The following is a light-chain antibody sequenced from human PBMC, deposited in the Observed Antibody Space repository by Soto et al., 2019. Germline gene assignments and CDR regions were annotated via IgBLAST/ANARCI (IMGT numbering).Light chain of an antibody. J-gene: IGKJ4*01. Sequence: VLTQSPAALSLSPGGRAILSCRASQTVSRYYLSWYQKKPGQPPRLLIYGASTRASGVPDRFSGSGSGADFTLTISSLQPEDFAVYYCQQALTFGGGTTVE. V-gene: IGKV3D-7*01. CDR3: QQALT. CDR2: GAS. CDR1: QTVSRYY.